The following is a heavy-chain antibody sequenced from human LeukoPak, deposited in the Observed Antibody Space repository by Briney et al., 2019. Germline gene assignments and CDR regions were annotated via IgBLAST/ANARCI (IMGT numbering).Heavy chain of an antibody. CDR3: AKAGGSGSYSNWFDP. CDR2: ISYDGSNK. D-gene: IGHD3-10*01. Sequence: GGSLRLSCAASGFTFSSYGMHWVRQAPGKGLEWVAVISYDGSNKYYADSVKGRFTICRDNSKNTLYLQMNSLRAEDTAVYYCAKAGGSGSYSNWFDPWGQGTLVTVSS. CDR1: GFTFSSYG. J-gene: IGHJ5*02. V-gene: IGHV3-30*18.